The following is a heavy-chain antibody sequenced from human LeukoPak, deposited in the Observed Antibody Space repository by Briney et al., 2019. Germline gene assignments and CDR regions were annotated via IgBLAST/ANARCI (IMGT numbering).Heavy chain of an antibody. CDR1: GFTFSNYG. D-gene: IGHD5-24*01. CDR2: ISGRGGGT. Sequence: GGSLRLSCAASGFTFSNYGMSWVRQAPGKGLEWVSAISGRGGGTYYADSVKGRFTTSRDNSKSTLYLQMSSLRAEDTAVYYCAKALEMATISSDHWGQGTLVTVSS. CDR3: AKALEMATISSDH. V-gene: IGHV3-23*01. J-gene: IGHJ4*02.